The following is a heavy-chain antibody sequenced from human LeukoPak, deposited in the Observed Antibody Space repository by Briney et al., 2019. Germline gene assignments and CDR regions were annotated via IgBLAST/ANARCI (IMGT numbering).Heavy chain of an antibody. D-gene: IGHD3-22*01. V-gene: IGHV1-69*13. J-gene: IGHJ3*02. CDR3: ARDADNSGEGAFDI. Sequence: EASVKVSCKASGGTFSSYAISWVRQAPGQGLEWMGGIIPIFGTANYAQKFQGRVTITADESTSTAYMELSSLRSEDTAVYYCARDADNSGEGAFDIWGQGTMVTVSS. CDR1: GGTFSSYA. CDR2: IIPIFGTA.